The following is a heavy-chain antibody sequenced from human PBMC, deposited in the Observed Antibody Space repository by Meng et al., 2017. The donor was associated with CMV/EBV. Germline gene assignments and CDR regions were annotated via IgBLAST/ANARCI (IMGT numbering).Heavy chain of an antibody. CDR3: AHRGSYGYHGY. Sequence: WMVPRPPLGKRTQTRMSTCAFSGFSIRTGGVGVGWIRQPPGKALEWLALIYWDDDKRYSPSLKSRLTITKDTSKNQVVLTMTNMDPVDTATYYCAHRGSYGYHGYWGQGTLVTVSS. D-gene: IGHD5-18*01. CDR2: IYWDDDK. V-gene: IGHV2-5*02. J-gene: IGHJ4*02. CDR1: GFSIRTGGVG.